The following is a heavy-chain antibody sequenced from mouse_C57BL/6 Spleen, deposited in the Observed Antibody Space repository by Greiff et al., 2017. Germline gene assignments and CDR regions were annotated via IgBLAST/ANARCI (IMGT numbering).Heavy chain of an antibody. D-gene: IGHD4-1*01. Sequence: QVQLQQSGAELVRPGASVTLSCKASGYTFTDYEMHWVKQTPVHGLEWIGAIDPETGGTAYNQKFKGKAILTADKSSSTAYMERRSLTSEDSAVYYCTRRKNWGHWYCDVWGTGTTVTVSS. V-gene: IGHV1-15*01. CDR3: TRRKNWGHWYCDV. CDR2: IDPETGGT. J-gene: IGHJ1*03. CDR1: GYTFTDYE.